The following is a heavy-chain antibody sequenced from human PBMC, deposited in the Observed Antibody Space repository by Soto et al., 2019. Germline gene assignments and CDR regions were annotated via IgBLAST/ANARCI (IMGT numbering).Heavy chain of an antibody. CDR2: IYSGGST. CDR3: AATRVGY. CDR1: GFSVSSNY. Sequence: EVQLVESGGGLVQPGGSLRLSCAVSGFSVSSNYMSWVRQAPGKGLEWVSVIYSGGSTYYAESVKGRFTISRHNSKNTLYFQMNSLRAEDTAVYYCAATRVGYWGQGTLVTVSS. D-gene: IGHD5-12*01. V-gene: IGHV3-53*04. J-gene: IGHJ4*02.